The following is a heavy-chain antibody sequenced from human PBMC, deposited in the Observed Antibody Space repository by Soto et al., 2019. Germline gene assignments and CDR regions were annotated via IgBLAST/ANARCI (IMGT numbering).Heavy chain of an antibody. J-gene: IGHJ4*02. CDR3: VRDSSYTVTYDY. D-gene: IGHD4-17*01. CDR2: ISTGSTTI. V-gene: IGHV3-48*01. CDR1: GFTFRTYS. Sequence: GGSLRLSCAASGFTFRTYSMNWVRQAPGKGLEWLSYISTGSTTIYYAASVNSRFTISRDNSKNTLYLQMTSLTTEDTAIYYCVRDSSYTVTYDYWGQGTLVTVSS.